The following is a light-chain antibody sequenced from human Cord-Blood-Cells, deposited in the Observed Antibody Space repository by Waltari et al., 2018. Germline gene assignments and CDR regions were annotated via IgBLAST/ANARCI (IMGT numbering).Light chain of an antibody. Sequence: EIVLTQSPGTLSLSPGERATLSCRASQSVSSSYLAWYQQKPGQAPRLLIYGASSRATGIPDRFNGSGSGTDSTLTISRLEPEDFAVYYCQQYGSSPLTFGGGTKVEIK. CDR3: QQYGSSPLT. CDR2: GAS. CDR1: QSVSSSY. J-gene: IGKJ4*01. V-gene: IGKV3-20*01.